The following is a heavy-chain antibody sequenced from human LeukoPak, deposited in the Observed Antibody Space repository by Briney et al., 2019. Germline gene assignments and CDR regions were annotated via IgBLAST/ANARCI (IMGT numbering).Heavy chain of an antibody. CDR2: IYYSGST. CDR1: GGSISSHY. D-gene: IGHD5-24*01. Sequence: PSETLSLTCTVSGGSISSHYWSWIRQPPGKGLEWIGYIYYSGSTNYNPSLKSRVTISVDTSKNQFSLKLSSVTAADTAVYYCARSEMVTINPFFDYWGQGTLVTVSS. J-gene: IGHJ4*02. CDR3: ARSEMVTINPFFDY. V-gene: IGHV4-59*11.